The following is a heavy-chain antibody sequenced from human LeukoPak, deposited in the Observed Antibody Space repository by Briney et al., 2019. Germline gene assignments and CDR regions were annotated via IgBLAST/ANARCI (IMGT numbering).Heavy chain of an antibody. D-gene: IGHD2-2*01. J-gene: IGHJ4*02. CDR1: GGSFSGYY. Sequence: SETLSLTCAVYGGSFSGYYWSWIRQPPGKGLEWIGEINHSGSTNYNPSLKSRVTISVDASKNQFSLKLSSVTAADTAVYYCARGYYCSSTSCYDYWGQGTLVTVSS. CDR2: INHSGST. V-gene: IGHV4-34*01. CDR3: ARGYYCSSTSCYDY.